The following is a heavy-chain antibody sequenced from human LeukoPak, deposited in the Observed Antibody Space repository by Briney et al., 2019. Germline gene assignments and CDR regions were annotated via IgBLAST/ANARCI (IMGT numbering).Heavy chain of an antibody. CDR1: GFTFSTYG. Sequence: AGGSLRLSCAASGFTFSTYGMHWVRQAPGKGLEWVAIISNDGSRKYYAHSVEGRFTISRDNSKNTLYLQMDSLRAEDTAVYYCARDRAWNYFDYWGQGTLATASS. CDR2: ISNDGSRK. D-gene: IGHD3-3*01. J-gene: IGHJ4*02. V-gene: IGHV3-30*03. CDR3: ARDRAWNYFDY.